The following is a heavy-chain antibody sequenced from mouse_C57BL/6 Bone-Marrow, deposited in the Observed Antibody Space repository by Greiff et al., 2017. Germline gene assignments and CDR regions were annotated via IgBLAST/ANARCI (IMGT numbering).Heavy chain of an antibody. CDR2: IRSGGSYT. Sequence: EVKLMESGGDLVKPGGSLKLSCAASGFTFSSYGMSWVRQTPDKRLEWVATIRSGGSYTYYPDSVKGRFTISRDNAKNTLYLQMSSLKSEDTAMYYCARPAWGFAYWGQGTLVTVSA. J-gene: IGHJ3*01. CDR1: GFTFSSYG. D-gene: IGHD4-1*01. CDR3: ARPAWGFAY. V-gene: IGHV5-6*01.